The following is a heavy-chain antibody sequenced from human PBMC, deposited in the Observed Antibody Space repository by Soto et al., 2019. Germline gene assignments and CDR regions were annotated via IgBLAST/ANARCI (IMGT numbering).Heavy chain of an antibody. V-gene: IGHV3-30*18. CDR1: GFTFSTYG. CDR2: ISYDGSNT. Sequence: QVPLVESGGGVVQPGRSLRLSCAASGFTFSTYGIHWVRQAPGKGLEWVAVISYDGSNTYYADSVKGRFTISRDNSKNTLYLQMNSLRAEDTAVYYCAKDGNVYSSGWYAPSLDYWGQGTLVTVSS. J-gene: IGHJ4*02. D-gene: IGHD6-19*01. CDR3: AKDGNVYSSGWYAPSLDY.